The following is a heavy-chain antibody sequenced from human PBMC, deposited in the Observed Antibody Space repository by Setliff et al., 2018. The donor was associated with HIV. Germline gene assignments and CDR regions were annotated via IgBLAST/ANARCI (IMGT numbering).Heavy chain of an antibody. D-gene: IGHD6-13*01. CDR3: ARVHSSSYFHYFDY. CDR1: GGSTSGYY. Sequence: SETLSLTCTVSGGSTSGYYWNWIRQSPGKGLEWIGCVFYSGSANYSPSLKSRVTISADTSKNQFSLKLSSVTAADTAMYYCARVHSSSYFHYFDYWGKGTLVTVSS. CDR2: VFYSGSA. J-gene: IGHJ4*02. V-gene: IGHV4-59*01.